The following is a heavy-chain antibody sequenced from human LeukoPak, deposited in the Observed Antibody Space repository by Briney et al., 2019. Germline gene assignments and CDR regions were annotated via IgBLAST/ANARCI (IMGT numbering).Heavy chain of an antibody. CDR2: ISGSGGST. CDR3: AKGDYGDYGYFDY. V-gene: IGHV3-23*01. Sequence: GGSLRLSCAASGFTFSSYAMRWVRQAPGKGLEWVSAISGSGGSTYYADSVKGRFTISRDNSKNTLYLQMNSLRAEDTAVYYCAKGDYGDYGYFDYWGQGTLVTVSS. D-gene: IGHD4-17*01. J-gene: IGHJ4*02. CDR1: GFTFSSYA.